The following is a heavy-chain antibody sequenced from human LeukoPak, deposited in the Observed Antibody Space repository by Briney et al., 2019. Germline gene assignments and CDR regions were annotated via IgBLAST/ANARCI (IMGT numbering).Heavy chain of an antibody. CDR1: GGSFSGYY. D-gene: IGHD3-16*02. V-gene: IGHV4-34*01. CDR3: XXXXXXXXXXXXIARYYFDY. J-gene: IGHJ4*02. Sequence: PSETLSLTCAVYGGSFSGYYWSWIRQPPGRGLEWIGEINHSGSTNYNPSLKSRVTISVDTSKNQFSLKLSSVTAADTAVYSCXXXXXXXXXXXXIARYYFDYWGQGTLVTVSS. CDR2: INHSGST.